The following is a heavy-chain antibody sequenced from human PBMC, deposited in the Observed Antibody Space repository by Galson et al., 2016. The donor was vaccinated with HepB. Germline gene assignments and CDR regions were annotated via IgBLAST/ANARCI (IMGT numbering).Heavy chain of an antibody. D-gene: IGHD7-27*01. V-gene: IGHV1-69*13. CDR1: GGTFGTYA. J-gene: IGHJ4*02. CDR3: ARGPFLTGHLLYFDY. Sequence: SVKVSCKASGGTFGTYAITWVRQAPGQGLEWMGGIIPIFGTSDYAQRFRGRVTITADESTSTAYMELSSLRSEDTAGYYCARGPFLTGHLLYFDYWGQGTLVTVSS. CDR2: IIPIFGTS.